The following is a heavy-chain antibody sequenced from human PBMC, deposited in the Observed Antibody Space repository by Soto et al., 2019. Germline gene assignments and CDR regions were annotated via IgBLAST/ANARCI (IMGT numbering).Heavy chain of an antibody. V-gene: IGHV4-59*01. CDR3: ARGRAARAYYYYYLDV. J-gene: IGHJ6*03. D-gene: IGHD6-6*01. Sequence: SETLSLTCTVSGGSICTYFRSWIRQPPGGGLEWIGHSYNSGATKHNPSLNSGVTMSIDTSKNEFSLSLTSVTAADTAVYYCARGRAARAYYYYYLDVWGKGTTVTVSS. CDR2: SYNSGAT. CDR1: GGSICTYF.